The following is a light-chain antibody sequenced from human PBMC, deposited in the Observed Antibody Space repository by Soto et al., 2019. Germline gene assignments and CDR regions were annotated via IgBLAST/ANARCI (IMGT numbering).Light chain of an antibody. CDR2: GAS. Sequence: EIVMTHSPATLSVSPGERATLSCRASQSVSSNLAWYQQKPGQAPRLLIYGASTRATGIPARFSGSRSGTEFTLTISSLQSEDFAVYYCQQYNNWPYTCGQGTKLEIK. J-gene: IGKJ2*01. V-gene: IGKV3-15*01. CDR1: QSVSSN. CDR3: QQYNNWPYT.